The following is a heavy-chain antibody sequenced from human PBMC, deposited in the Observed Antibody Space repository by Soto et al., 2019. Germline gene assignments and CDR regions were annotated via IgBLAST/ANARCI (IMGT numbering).Heavy chain of an antibody. CDR2: MYHSGST. D-gene: IGHD6-13*01. Sequence: SETLSLTCAVSGGSISSGGYSWSWNRQPPGKGLEWIGYMYHSGSTNYNPSLKSRVTISVDKSKNQFSLKLSSVTAADPAVYYYARIAAAGTNFDYWGQGTLVTVSS. V-gene: IGHV4-30-2*01. J-gene: IGHJ4*02. CDR3: ARIAAAGTNFDY. CDR1: GGSISSGGYS.